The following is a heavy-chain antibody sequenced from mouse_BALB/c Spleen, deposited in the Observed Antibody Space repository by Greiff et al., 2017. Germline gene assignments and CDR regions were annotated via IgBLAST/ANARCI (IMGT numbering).Heavy chain of an antibody. CDR2: ISSGGST. J-gene: IGHJ3*01. CDR1: GFTFSSYA. CDR3: ARDWDAAWFAY. D-gene: IGHD4-1*01. Sequence: EVHLVESGGGLVKPGGSLKLSCAASGFTFSSYAMSWVRQTPEKRLEWVASISSGGSTYYPDSVKGRFTISRDNARNILYLQMSSLRSEDTAMYYCARDWDAAWFAYWGQGTLVTVSA. V-gene: IGHV5-6-5*01.